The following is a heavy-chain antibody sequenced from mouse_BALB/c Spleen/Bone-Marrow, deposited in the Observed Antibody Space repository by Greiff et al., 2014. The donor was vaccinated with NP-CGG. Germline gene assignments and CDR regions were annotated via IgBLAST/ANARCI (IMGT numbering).Heavy chain of an antibody. Sequence: EVQLQQSGPELEKPGASVKISCKASGYSFTGYNMNWVKQSDGRSLEWIGNIDPYYGGTSYNQKFRGKATLTVDKSSSTAYMQLTSLTSEDSAVCYCARNHFGSNSLGYWGQGTLVTVSA. J-gene: IGHJ3*01. CDR3: ARNHFGSNSLGY. V-gene: IGHV1S135*01. D-gene: IGHD1-1*01. CDR1: GYSFTGYN. CDR2: IDPYYGGT.